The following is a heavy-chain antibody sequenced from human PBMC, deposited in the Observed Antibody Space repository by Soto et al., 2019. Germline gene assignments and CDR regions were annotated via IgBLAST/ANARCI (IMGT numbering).Heavy chain of an antibody. CDR1: GFTFSASA. J-gene: IGHJ6*02. CDR2: IRSKANTYAT. CDR3: TRLERRDYYDRSGYFPDHYGMDV. D-gene: IGHD3-22*01. Sequence: EVQLVESGGGLVQPGGSLTLSCAASGFTFSASAMHWVRQASGKGLEWVGRIRSKANTYATAYAASVKGRFTMSRDDSRNTAYLQMNCLIIEDTAVYYCTRLERRDYYDRSGYFPDHYGMDVWCQGTTVTVSS. V-gene: IGHV3-73*02.